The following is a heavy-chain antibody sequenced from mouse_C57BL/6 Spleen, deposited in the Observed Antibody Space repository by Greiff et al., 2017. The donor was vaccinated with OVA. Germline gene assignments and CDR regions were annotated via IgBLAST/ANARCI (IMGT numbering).Heavy chain of an antibody. V-gene: IGHV1-52*01. CDR2: IDPSDSET. J-gene: IGHJ2*02. CDR3: ARGRGLDY. CDR1: GYTFTSYW. Sequence: QVQLKESGAELVRPGSSVKLSCKASGYTFTSYWMHWVKQRPIQGLEWIGNIDPSDSETHYNQKFKDKATLTVDKSSSTAYMQLSRLTSEDSAVYYCARGRGLDYWGQGTSLTVSS.